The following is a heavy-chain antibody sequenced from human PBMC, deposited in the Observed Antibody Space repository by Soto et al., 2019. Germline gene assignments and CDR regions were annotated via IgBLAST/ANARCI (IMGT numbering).Heavy chain of an antibody. CDR1: GGSVSSGSYY. J-gene: IGHJ5*02. V-gene: IGHV4-61*01. Sequence: PSETLSLTCTVSGGSVSSGSYYWSWIRQPPGKGLEWIGYIYYSGSTNYNPSLKSRVTISVDTSKNQFSLKLSSVTAADTAVYYCARANLNCISTSCLNWFDPWGQGTLVTVSS. CDR3: ARANLNCISTSCLNWFDP. D-gene: IGHD2-2*01. CDR2: IYYSGST.